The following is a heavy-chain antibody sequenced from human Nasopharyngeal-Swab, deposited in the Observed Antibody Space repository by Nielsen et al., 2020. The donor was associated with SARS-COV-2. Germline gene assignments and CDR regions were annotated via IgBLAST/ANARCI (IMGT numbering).Heavy chain of an antibody. D-gene: IGHD4-23*01. V-gene: IGHV4-30-2*01. CDR3: ARGPSYGGFDF. J-gene: IGHJ4*02. CDR2: IHHSGST. Sequence: WIRQPPGKGLELIGHIHHSGSTYYNPSLRSGVTISLEMSKNKFSLKETSVSAADTAVYYCARGPSYGGFDFWGQGTLVTVSS.